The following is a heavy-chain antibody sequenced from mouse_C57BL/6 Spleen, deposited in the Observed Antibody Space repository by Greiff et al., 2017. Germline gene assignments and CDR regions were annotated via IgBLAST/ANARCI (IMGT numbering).Heavy chain of an antibody. V-gene: IGHV1-69*01. CDR1: GYTFTSYW. CDR2: IDPSDSYT. Sequence: VQLQQPGAELVMPGASVKLSCKASGYTFTSYWMHWVKQRPGQGLEWIGEIDPSDSYTNYNQKFKGKSPLTVAKSSSTAYMQLSSLTSEDSAVYYCARDPRYFDVWGTGTTVTVSS. CDR3: ARDPRYFDV. J-gene: IGHJ1*03.